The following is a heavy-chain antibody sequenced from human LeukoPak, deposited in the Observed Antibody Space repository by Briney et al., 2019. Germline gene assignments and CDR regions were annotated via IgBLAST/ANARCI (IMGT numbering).Heavy chain of an antibody. CDR1: GGSISSYY. CDR3: ARFFVVPAAPDAFDI. CDR2: IYYSGST. J-gene: IGHJ3*02. D-gene: IGHD2-2*01. V-gene: IGHV4-59*01. Sequence: SETLSLTCTVSGGSISSYYWSWIRQPPGKGLEWIGYIYYSGSTNYNPSLKSRVTISVDTSKNQFSLKLSSVTAADTAVYYCARFFVVPAAPDAFDIWGQGTMVTVSS.